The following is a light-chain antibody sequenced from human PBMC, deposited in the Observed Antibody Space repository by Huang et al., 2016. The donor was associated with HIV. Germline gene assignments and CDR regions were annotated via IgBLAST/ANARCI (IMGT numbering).Light chain of an antibody. CDR3: QQFNNWPPS. Sequence: ENMMTQSPATLSVSPGETATLSCRTSQSVSNNLAWYQQKPGQPPRLLFYAASSRVTGVPGRFSASGSGTEFTLTISSLQSEDVAIYYCQQFNNWPPSFGGGTKVDIK. V-gene: IGKV3-15*01. CDR2: AAS. CDR1: QSVSNN. J-gene: IGKJ4*01.